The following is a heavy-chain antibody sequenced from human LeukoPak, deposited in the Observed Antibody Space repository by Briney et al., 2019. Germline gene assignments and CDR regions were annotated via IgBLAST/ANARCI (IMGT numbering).Heavy chain of an antibody. J-gene: IGHJ4*02. CDR3: AGAPGELLTYYFDY. D-gene: IGHD1-26*01. CDR1: GGSISSGGYY. Sequence: SQTLSLTCTVSGGSISSGGYYWSWIRQPAGKGLEWIGRIYTSGSTNYNPSLKSRVTMSVDTSKNQFSLKLSSVTAADTAVYYCAGAPGELLTYYFDYWGQGTLVTVSS. CDR2: IYTSGST. V-gene: IGHV4-61*02.